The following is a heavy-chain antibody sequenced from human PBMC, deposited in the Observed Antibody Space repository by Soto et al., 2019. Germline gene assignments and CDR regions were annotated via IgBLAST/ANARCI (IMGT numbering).Heavy chain of an antibody. CDR2: VHPGGTT. CDR3: ARDPPGLGSSSFDF. CDR1: GFTVNSNY. Sequence: EVQLVESGGGLVQPGGSLILSCAASGFTVNSNYMSWFRQAPGKGLECISVVHPGGTTSYADSVKGRFTVSRDNSKNILYLQMNTLRAEDTAVYYCARDPPGLGSSSFDFWGQGTLVTVSS. J-gene: IGHJ4*02. V-gene: IGHV3-66*01. D-gene: IGHD6-6*01.